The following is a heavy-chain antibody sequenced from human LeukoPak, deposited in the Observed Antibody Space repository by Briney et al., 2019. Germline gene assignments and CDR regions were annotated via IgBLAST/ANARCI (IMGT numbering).Heavy chain of an antibody. J-gene: IGHJ4*02. CDR3: ARDRRAVTTTFDS. CDR2: ISNTGSYI. V-gene: IGHV3-21*01. CDR1: GFTFSSYY. D-gene: IGHD4-17*01. Sequence: PGGSLRLSCAASGFTFSSYYMNWVRQAPGKGLEWVSSISNTGSYIYYADSVKGRFTVSRDNAKNSLYLQMNSLRAEDTAVYYCARDRRAVTTTFDSWGQGTLLTVSS.